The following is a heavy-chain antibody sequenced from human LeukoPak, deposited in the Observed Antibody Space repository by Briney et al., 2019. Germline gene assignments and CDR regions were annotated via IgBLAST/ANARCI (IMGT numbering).Heavy chain of an antibody. CDR3: ATEGHYTVAFDI. V-gene: IGHV3-30*03. Sequence: PGGSLRLSCAASGFTFSVYGVHWVRQAPGKGLEWVALISHDGSVKYYADSVKGRFTISRDNSKNTLYLQMNSLRAEDTAVYYCATEGHYTVAFDIWGQGTMVTVSS. CDR1: GFTFSVYG. CDR2: ISHDGSVK. J-gene: IGHJ3*02. D-gene: IGHD3-10*01.